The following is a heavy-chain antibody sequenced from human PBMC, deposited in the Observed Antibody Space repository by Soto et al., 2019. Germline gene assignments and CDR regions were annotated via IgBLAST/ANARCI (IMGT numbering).Heavy chain of an antibody. J-gene: IGHJ1*01. CDR3: ARDSGAARFQY. CDR1: GFSFSNDW. CDR2: IRQDGGEK. Sequence: EMQLVESGGGLVQPGGSLRLSCAASGFSFSNDWMSWVRQAPGKGLEWVANIRQDGGEKYYVDSVRGRFTVSRDNAKSSLYREVNSLRVEDTAVYYCARDSGAARFQYWGHGTLVTVSS. V-gene: IGHV3-7*01. D-gene: IGHD5-18*01.